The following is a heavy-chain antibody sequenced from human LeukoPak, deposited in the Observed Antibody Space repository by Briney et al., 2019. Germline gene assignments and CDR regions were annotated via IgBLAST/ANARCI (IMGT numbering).Heavy chain of an antibody. V-gene: IGHV4-59*01. CDR1: SVSLTNYY. Sequence: PSETLPLTCTVSSVSLTNYYWSWIRQPPGKGLEWIGYIFFSGTTNYNPSLKSRVTISVDTSKNQFSLKMTSVTAADTAVYFCARVGSGGAWFDFWGQGTLVTVSS. J-gene: IGHJ4*02. CDR3: ARVGSGGAWFDF. CDR2: IFFSGTT. D-gene: IGHD6-19*01.